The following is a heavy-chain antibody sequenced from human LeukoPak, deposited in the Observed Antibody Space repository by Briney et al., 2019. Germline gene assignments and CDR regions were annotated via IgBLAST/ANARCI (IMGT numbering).Heavy chain of an antibody. V-gene: IGHV3-23*01. J-gene: IGHJ4*02. Sequence: GGSLRLSCEASGFMFSSYPMAWVRQAPGKGLEWVSRITGSGAGTHYGDSVKGRFTISRDNSKNTVFLQMNSLTAEDTAIYYCARDFWGQFYFDSWGQGTLVTVPP. CDR3: ARDFWGQFYFDS. CDR1: GFMFSSYP. D-gene: IGHD7-27*01. CDR2: ITGSGAGT.